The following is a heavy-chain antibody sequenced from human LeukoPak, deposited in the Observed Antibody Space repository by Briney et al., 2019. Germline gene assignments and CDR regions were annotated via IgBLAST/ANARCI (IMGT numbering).Heavy chain of an antibody. V-gene: IGHV4-34*01. Sequence: KPSETLSLTCAVYGGSFSGYYWSWIRQPPGKGLEWIGEINHSGSTNYNPSLKGRVTISVDTSKNQFSLKLSSVTAADTAVYYCARRIAARRSTVDYWGQGTLVTVSS. CDR1: GGSFSGYY. CDR3: ARRIAARRSTVDY. D-gene: IGHD6-6*01. CDR2: INHSGST. J-gene: IGHJ4*02.